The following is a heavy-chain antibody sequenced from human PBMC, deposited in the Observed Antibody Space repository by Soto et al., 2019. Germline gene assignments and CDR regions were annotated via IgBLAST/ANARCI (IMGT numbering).Heavy chain of an antibody. V-gene: IGHV3-21*01. J-gene: IGHJ4*02. Sequence: AGSLRLSCAASGFPFSSYSMNCVRQAPGKELECVSSISSSSSYIYYADSVKGRFTISRDNAKNSLYLQMNSLRAEYTSVDYCARVLHPYDSSGYPYWGQGTLLTVSS. CDR2: ISSSSSYI. D-gene: IGHD3-22*01. CDR3: ARVLHPYDSSGYPY. CDR1: GFPFSSYS.